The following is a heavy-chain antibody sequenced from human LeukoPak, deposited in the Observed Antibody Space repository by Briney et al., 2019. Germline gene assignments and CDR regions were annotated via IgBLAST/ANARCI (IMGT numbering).Heavy chain of an antibody. CDR2: IIPIFGTA. D-gene: IGHD5-24*01. CDR3: ARESESEISWLQLRWFDP. V-gene: IGHV1-69*13. CDR1: GGTFSSYA. Sequence: SVKVSCKASGGTFSSYAISWVRQAPGQGLEWMGGIIPIFGTANYAQKFQGRVTITADESTSTAYMELSSLRSEDTAVYYCARESESEISWLQLRWFDPWGQGTLVTVSS. J-gene: IGHJ5*02.